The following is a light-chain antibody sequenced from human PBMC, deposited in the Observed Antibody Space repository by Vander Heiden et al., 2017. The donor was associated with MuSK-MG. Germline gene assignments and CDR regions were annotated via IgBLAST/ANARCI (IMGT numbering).Light chain of an antibody. Sequence: EIVLTQSPATLSLSPGERATLSCRASQTVSSYLAWYQQRPGQAPRLLIYETSKRAKGIKARFSGSGDGTDFTLTISSVEPEDIEVYFCQQRTTGHPILTFGGGTKVEIK. J-gene: IGKJ4*01. CDR1: QTVSSY. CDR2: ETS. V-gene: IGKV3-11*01. CDR3: QQRTTGHPILT.